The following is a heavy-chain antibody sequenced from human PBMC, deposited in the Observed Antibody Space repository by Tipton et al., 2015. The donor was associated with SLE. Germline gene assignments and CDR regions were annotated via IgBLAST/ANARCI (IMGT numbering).Heavy chain of an antibody. V-gene: IGHV3-74*01. J-gene: IGHJ4*02. Sequence: SLRLSCAASGFTFNDYWMYWVRQSPEQGLVWVARVSKDGTSTSHARSVKGRFTISRDNAKKTVDLQMDSLRVDDTAIYYCVRDCADWCQGVLVTVSS. CDR2: VSKDGTST. CDR3: VRDCAD. CDR1: GFTFNDYW.